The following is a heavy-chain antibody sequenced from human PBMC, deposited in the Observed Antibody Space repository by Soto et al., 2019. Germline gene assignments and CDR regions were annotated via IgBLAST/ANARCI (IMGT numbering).Heavy chain of an antibody. CDR1: GFTFSKSA. J-gene: IGHJ4*02. D-gene: IGHD3-9*01. V-gene: IGHV3-23*01. Sequence: GGSLRLSCAASGFTFSKSAMSWVRQAPGKGLQWVATLSGSGYSTYYTESVRGRFAISRDNSKNTLFLQMSSLRAEDTALYYCAKSGGDLLTGFSPSYFDHWGQGTLVTVSS. CDR2: LSGSGYST. CDR3: AKSGGDLLTGFSPSYFDH.